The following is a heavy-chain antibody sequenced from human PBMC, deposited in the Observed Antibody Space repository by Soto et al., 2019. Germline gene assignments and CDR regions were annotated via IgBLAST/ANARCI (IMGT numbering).Heavy chain of an antibody. CDR1: GFSISSSSFH. J-gene: IGHJ5*02. Sequence: SGTLSLTCTVSGFSISSSSFHWGWLRQAPGKGLEWIGSIYYSGSTYYSPSLKSRVTISVDTSKNQFSLKLSSVTAADTAVYYCARRERAAGTDWWFDPWGQGTLVTVSS. V-gene: IGHV4-39*01. CDR2: IYYSGST. CDR3: ARRERAAGTDWWFDP. D-gene: IGHD6-13*01.